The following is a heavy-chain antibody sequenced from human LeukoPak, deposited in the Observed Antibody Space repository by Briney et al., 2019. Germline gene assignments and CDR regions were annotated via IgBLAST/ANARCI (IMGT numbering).Heavy chain of an antibody. Sequence: GGSLRLSCAASGFTFNNYGMHWVRQAPGKGLEWVAVIWYDGSNKYYADSVKGRFTISRDNSQNTLYLQMNRLGDGDTAVYYCARDSDWAFDNWGQGTLVTVSS. J-gene: IGHJ4*02. CDR2: IWYDGSNK. V-gene: IGHV3-33*01. CDR3: ARDSDWAFDN. CDR1: GFTFNNYG. D-gene: IGHD2-21*02.